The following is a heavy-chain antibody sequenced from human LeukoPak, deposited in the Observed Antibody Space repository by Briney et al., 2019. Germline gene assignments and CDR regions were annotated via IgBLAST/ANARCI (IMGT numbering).Heavy chain of an antibody. CDR3: ARADLVGSKTHYYYYGMDV. CDR2: IYSGGST. V-gene: IGHV3-66*01. J-gene: IGHJ6*02. Sequence: GGSLRLSCAASGFTVSSNYMSWVRQAPGKGLEWVSVIYSGGSTYYADSVRGRFTISRDNSKNTLYLQMNSLRAEDTAVYYCARADLVGSKTHYYYYGMDVWGQGTTVTVSS. CDR1: GFTVSSNY. D-gene: IGHD2-15*01.